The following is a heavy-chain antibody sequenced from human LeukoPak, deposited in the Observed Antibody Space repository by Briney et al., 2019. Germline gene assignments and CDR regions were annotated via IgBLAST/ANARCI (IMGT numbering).Heavy chain of an antibody. CDR2: IYSGGNT. CDR3: ARQQDTTNPGY. J-gene: IGHJ4*02. CDR1: GVTGSSNY. V-gene: IGHV3-66*04. Sequence: GGSLRLSCAASGVTGSSNYMNWVRQAPGKGLEWVSIIYSGGNTYYADSVKGRFTISRDNSKDTLYLQMNGLRAEDTAVYYCARQQDTTNPGYWGQGTLVTVSS. D-gene: IGHD5-18*01.